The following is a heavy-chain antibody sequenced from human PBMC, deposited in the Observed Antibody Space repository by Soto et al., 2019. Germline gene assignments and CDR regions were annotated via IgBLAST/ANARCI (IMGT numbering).Heavy chain of an antibody. D-gene: IGHD6-6*01. Sequence: ASLKVSGKASGGTCSSYAISWVRQAPGQGLEWMGGIIPIFGTANYAQKFQGRVTITADKSTSTAYMELSSLRSEDTAVYYCARGLVNSSSRPGYFDYWGQGTLVTISS. CDR1: GGTCSSYA. CDR2: IIPIFGTA. CDR3: ARGLVNSSSRPGYFDY. J-gene: IGHJ4*02. V-gene: IGHV1-69*06.